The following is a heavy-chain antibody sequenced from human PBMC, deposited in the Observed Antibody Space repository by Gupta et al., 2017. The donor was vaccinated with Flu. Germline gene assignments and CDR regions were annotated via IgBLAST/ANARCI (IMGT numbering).Heavy chain of an antibody. CDR2: IISSGAGT. J-gene: IGHJ4*02. CDR1: GFTFSRYS. D-gene: IGHD3-10*01. V-gene: IGHV3-64*01. CDR3: ATSGVLLHNTWALDH. Sequence: EVQLVESGGGLVQPGGSLRLSCAASGFTFSRYSIHWVRQSPGKGLEYFATIISSGAGTYYANSVKGRFTVSRDNSKNTVFLQMGSLRTADMGAYYCATSGVLLHNTWALDHWGQGALVPVSS.